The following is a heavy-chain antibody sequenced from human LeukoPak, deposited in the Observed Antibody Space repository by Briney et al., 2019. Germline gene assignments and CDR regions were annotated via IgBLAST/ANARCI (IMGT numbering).Heavy chain of an antibody. V-gene: IGHV3-48*03. CDR2: ISSSGSTI. J-gene: IGHJ4*02. CDR3: ARVAGHVDTAMVDY. CDR1: GFTFSSYE. Sequence: PGGSLRLSCAASGFTFSSYEMNWVRQAPGKGLEWVSYISSSGSTIYYADSVKGRFTISRDNAKNSLYLQMNSLRAEDTAVYYCARVAGHVDTAMVDYWGQGTLVTVSS. D-gene: IGHD5-18*01.